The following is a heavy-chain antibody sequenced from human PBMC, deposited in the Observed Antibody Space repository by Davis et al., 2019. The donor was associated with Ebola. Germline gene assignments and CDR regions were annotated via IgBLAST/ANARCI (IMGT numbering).Heavy chain of an antibody. Sequence: LRLSCAVYGGSFSGYYWSWIRQPPGKGLEWIGEINHSGSTNYNPSLKSRVTISVDTSKNQFSLKLSSVTAADTAVYYCARALGYCRFDPWGQGTLVTVSS. CDR1: GGSFSGYY. CDR2: INHSGST. V-gene: IGHV4-34*01. J-gene: IGHJ5*02. CDR3: ARALGYCRFDP. D-gene: IGHD2-15*01.